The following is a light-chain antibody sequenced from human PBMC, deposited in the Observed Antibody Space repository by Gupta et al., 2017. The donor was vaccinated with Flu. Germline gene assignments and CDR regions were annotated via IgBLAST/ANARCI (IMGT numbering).Light chain of an antibody. CDR3: QQSHSIPRT. CDR1: QSISNY. Sequence: DIQMTQSPSSLSASVGDRVAITCRTSQSISNYLNWYQQKPGKAPKLLIYGASSLKSGVPSRFSGSGSGTDFTLTISSLQPEDFTTYYCQQSHSIPRTFGQGTKVEIK. V-gene: IGKV1-39*01. J-gene: IGKJ1*01. CDR2: GAS.